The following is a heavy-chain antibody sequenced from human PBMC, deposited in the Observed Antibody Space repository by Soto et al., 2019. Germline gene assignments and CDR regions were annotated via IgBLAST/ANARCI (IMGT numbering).Heavy chain of an antibody. J-gene: IGHJ4*02. CDR3: TTGQVRRWLQFRRFDY. V-gene: IGHV3-15*07. D-gene: IGHD5-12*01. Sequence: PGGSLRLSCAASGFTFSNAWMNWVGQAPGKGLEWVGRIKSKTDGGTTDYAAPVKGRFTISRDDSKNTLYLQMNSLKTEDTAVYYCTTGQVRRWLQFRRFDYWGQGTLVTVSS. CDR1: GFTFSNAW. CDR2: IKSKTDGGTT.